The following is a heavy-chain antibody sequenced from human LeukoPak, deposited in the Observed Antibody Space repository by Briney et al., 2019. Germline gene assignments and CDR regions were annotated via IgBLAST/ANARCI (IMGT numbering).Heavy chain of an antibody. D-gene: IGHD2-2*01. CDR2: ISVNNGGT. J-gene: IGHJ1*01. CDR3: ATATQPRGYFLH. Sequence: ASVKVSCKASGYTFTTYSLAWVRQAPGQSLEWMGWISVNNGGTNYAQSFQDRVTLTRGTSTNTAYLELRSLRSDDTAIIYCATATQPRGYFLHWGQGTLVTVSS. CDR1: GYTFTTYS. V-gene: IGHV1-18*01.